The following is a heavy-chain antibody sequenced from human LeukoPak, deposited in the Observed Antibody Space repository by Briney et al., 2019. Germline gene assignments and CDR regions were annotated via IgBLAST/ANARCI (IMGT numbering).Heavy chain of an antibody. Sequence: GGSLRLSCAASGFTFSSYAMHWVRQAPGKGLEWVAVISYDGSNKYYADSVKGRFTISRDNAKNSLYLQMNSLRAEDTAVYYCARGKGDSSGYYYLSYWGQGTLVTVSS. D-gene: IGHD3-22*01. CDR1: GFTFSSYA. J-gene: IGHJ4*02. CDR3: ARGKGDSSGYYYLSY. CDR2: ISYDGSNK. V-gene: IGHV3-30*07.